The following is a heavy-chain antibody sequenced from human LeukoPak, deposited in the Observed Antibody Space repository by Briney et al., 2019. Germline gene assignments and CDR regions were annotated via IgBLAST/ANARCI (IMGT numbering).Heavy chain of an antibody. D-gene: IGHD1-26*01. CDR1: GHTFTGYY. Sequence: ASVTVSCTASGHTFTGYYMHWVRQAPGQGLEWMGWVHPESGGTDYAPAFQGRVTLTGDASISTACMELTSVRSDDTAVYYCAGEWEYMFDYWGQGTLVTVSS. CDR3: AGEWEYMFDY. V-gene: IGHV1-2*02. J-gene: IGHJ4*02. CDR2: VHPESGGT.